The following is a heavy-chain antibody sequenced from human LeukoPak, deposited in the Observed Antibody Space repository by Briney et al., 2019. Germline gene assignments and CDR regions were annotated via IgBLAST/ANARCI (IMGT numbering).Heavy chain of an antibody. CDR3: ARDIRSGYSSYDEGSV. CDR2: IIPIFGTA. V-gene: IGHV1-69*13. D-gene: IGHD5-12*01. Sequence: SVKVSCKASGGTFSSYAISWVRQAPGQGLEWMGGIIPIFGTANYAQKFQGRVTITADESTSTAYMELSSLRSEDTAVYFRARDIRSGYSSYDEGSVWGQGTLVTVSS. J-gene: IGHJ4*02. CDR1: GGTFSSYA.